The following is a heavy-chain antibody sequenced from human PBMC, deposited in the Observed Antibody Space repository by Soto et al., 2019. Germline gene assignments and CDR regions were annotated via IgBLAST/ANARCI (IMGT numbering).Heavy chain of an antibody. J-gene: IGHJ6*02. CDR1: GGSISSGEYY. V-gene: IGHV4-30-4*01. CDR2: IYYSGST. D-gene: IGHD2-2*03. Sequence: PSETLSLTCAVSGGSISSGEYYWSWIRQPPGKGLEWIGYIYYSGSTYYNPSLKSRVTISVDTSKNQFSLKLSSVTAADTAVYYCAREPGYCSSTSCYWEGYGMDVWGQGTTVTVSS. CDR3: AREPGYCSSTSCYWEGYGMDV.